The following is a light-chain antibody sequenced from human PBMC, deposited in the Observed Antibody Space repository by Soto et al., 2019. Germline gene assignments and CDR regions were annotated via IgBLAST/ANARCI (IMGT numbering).Light chain of an antibody. CDR1: ESVTTVF. Sequence: EIVLTQSPDTLSWSPGERSTPPSTPMESVTTVFLAWYRRNPGHAPRLLIHTTSTRATDIPDRFSGSGSGTDFTLTISRLETEDFAVDYCQQCGGSPLFSFGRGTRVDI. V-gene: IGKV3-20*01. J-gene: IGKJ3*01. CDR2: TTS. CDR3: QQCGGSPLFS.